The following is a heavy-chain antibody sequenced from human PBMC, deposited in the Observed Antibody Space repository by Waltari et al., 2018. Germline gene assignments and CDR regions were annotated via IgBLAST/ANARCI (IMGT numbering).Heavy chain of an antibody. V-gene: IGHV3-66*02. CDR1: GFPVSSNY. CDR2: MDTGGGI. J-gene: IGHJ4*02. Sequence: EVQLVESVVGLVQPGGSLRLSCAASGFPVSSNYMPWVRQAPGKGLEWGAVMDTGGGIFYADSVRCRFTISRDNSKNTLYLLMNSLRAEDTAVYYWATIADTAMVIFDYWGQGTLVTVSS. CDR3: ATIADTAMVIFDY. D-gene: IGHD5-18*01.